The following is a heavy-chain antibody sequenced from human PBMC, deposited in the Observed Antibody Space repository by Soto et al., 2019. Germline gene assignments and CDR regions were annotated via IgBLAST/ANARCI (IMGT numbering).Heavy chain of an antibody. CDR1: GFSLSDLF. CDR2: TKDKAYSYTT. J-gene: IGHJ4*02. V-gene: IGHV3-72*01. Sequence: EVQLVESGGDLVQPGGSLRLSCAASGFSLSDLFIDWVRQAPGKGLEWVGRTKDKAYSYTTEYAASMKGRFTISRDESRNSLYLQMSSLKAEDTAGYYCASIRGVFGYWGQGTLVTVSS. D-gene: IGHD3-10*01. CDR3: ASIRGVFGY.